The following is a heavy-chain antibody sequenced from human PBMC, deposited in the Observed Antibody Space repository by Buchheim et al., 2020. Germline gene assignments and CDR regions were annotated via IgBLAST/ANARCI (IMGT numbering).Heavy chain of an antibody. CDR2: IIPIFGTA. CDR1: GGTFSSYA. D-gene: IGHD2-15*01. CDR3: ARQVEPHLGGSCYFCSYGMDV. Sequence: QVQLVQSGAEVKKPGSSVKVSCKASGGTFSSYAISWVRQAPGQGLEWMGGIIPIFGTANYAQKFQGRVTITADESTSTAYMELSSLRSEDTAVYYCARQVEPHLGGSCYFCSYGMDVWGQGTT. V-gene: IGHV1-69*01. J-gene: IGHJ6*02.